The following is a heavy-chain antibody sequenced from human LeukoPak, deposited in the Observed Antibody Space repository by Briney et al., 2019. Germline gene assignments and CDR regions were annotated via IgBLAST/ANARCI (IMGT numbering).Heavy chain of an antibody. J-gene: IGHJ6*03. CDR3: ARSSGGSSWYFSDYYYYMDV. CDR2: IIPIFGTA. CDR1: GGTFNSYA. V-gene: IGHV1-69*01. Sequence: SVKVSCKASGGTFNSYAISWVRQAPGQGIEWMVGIIPIFGTANYAQKFHGRVTITADESTSTAYMELSSLRSEHTAVYDCARSSGGSSWYFSDYYYYMDVWGKGTTVTVSS. D-gene: IGHD6-13*01.